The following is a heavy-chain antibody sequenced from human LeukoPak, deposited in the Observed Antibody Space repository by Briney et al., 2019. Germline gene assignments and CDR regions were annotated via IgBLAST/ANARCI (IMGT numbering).Heavy chain of an antibody. Sequence: PSETLSLTCTVSGGSISSYYWSWIRQPARKGLAWIGRIYISGSTNYNPSLKRRVTMSVDTSKNQSSLKLSSVTAADTAVYYCARDSAAAGKGYYYYYGMDVWGQGTTVTVSS. CDR1: GGSISSYY. CDR3: ARDSAAAGKGYYYYYGMDV. D-gene: IGHD6-13*01. V-gene: IGHV4-4*07. J-gene: IGHJ6*02. CDR2: IYISGST.